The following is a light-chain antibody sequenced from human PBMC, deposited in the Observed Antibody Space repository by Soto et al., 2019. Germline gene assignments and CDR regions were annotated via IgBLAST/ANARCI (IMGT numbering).Light chain of an antibody. Sequence: EIVLTQSPGTLSLSPGERATLSCRASQSVSSNYLAWYQQKPGQAPRLLIYGASSRATGIPDRFSGSGSGTDCTLTISRLEPEDFAVYYCHQYGISPRTFGQGTTVEIK. CDR2: GAS. CDR1: QSVSSNY. V-gene: IGKV3-20*01. CDR3: HQYGISPRT. J-gene: IGKJ1*01.